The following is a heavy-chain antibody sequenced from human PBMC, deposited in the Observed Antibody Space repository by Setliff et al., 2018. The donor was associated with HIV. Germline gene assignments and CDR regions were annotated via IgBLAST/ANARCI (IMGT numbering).Heavy chain of an antibody. Sequence: PGESLKISCAASGFTFSSYGMHWVRQAPGKGLEWVAFIRSDGSNKYYADSVKGRITISRDNSKNTLYLQMNSLRAEDTAVYYCARDREYYGDYVSYFDYWGQGTLVTVSS. CDR3: ARDREYYGDYVSYFDY. V-gene: IGHV3-30*02. J-gene: IGHJ4*02. CDR1: GFTFSSYG. D-gene: IGHD4-17*01. CDR2: IRSDGSNK.